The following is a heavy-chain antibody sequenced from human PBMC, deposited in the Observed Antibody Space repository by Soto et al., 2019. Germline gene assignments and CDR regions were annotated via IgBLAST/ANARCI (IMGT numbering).Heavy chain of an antibody. Sequence: ASVKVSCKASGYTFTSYGISWVRQAPGQGLEWMGWISAYNGNTNYAQKLQGRVTMTTDTSTSTAYMELRSLRSEDTAVYYCARIGYCISTSCYADYYYGMDVWGQGTTVTVSS. CDR1: GYTFTSYG. V-gene: IGHV1-18*01. CDR3: ARIGYCISTSCYADYYYGMDV. D-gene: IGHD2-2*01. CDR2: ISAYNGNT. J-gene: IGHJ6*02.